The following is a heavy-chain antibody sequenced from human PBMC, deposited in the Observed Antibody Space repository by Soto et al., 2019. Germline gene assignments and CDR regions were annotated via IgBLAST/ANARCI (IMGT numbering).Heavy chain of an antibody. Sequence: QIHLVQSGAEVKKPGASVKVSCKASGYTFTSYGITWVRRAPGQGLEWLGWISVYNGETKYAQNLQGRVTMTTDTPTSTAYMELGSLRSDDTAVYYCARSLLPIRSVTTNSVIGYWGQGTLVTVSS. CDR1: GYTFTSYG. J-gene: IGHJ4*02. CDR2: ISVYNGET. V-gene: IGHV1-18*01. CDR3: ARSLLPIRSVTTNSVIGY. D-gene: IGHD4-17*01.